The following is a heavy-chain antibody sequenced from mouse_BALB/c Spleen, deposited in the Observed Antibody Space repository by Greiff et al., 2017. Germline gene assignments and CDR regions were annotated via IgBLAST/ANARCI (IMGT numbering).Heavy chain of an antibody. CDR2: IYPGSGST. V-gene: IGHV1S22*01. J-gene: IGHJ2*01. D-gene: IGHD2-1*01. CDR1: GYTFTSYW. Sequence: LQQPGSELVRPGASLKLSCKASGYTFTSYWMHWVKQRPGQGLEWIGNIYPGSGSTNYDEKFKSKATLTLDTSSSTAYMQLSSLKSEDSAVYYCTRSRGNNDYWGQGTTLTVSS. CDR3: TRSRGNNDY.